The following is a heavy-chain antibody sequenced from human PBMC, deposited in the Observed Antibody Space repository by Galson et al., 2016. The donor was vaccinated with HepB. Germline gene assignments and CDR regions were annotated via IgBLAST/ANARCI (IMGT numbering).Heavy chain of an antibody. V-gene: IGHV4-34*01. J-gene: IGHJ6*02. CDR1: GGSFSGYY. Sequence: LSLTCEVYGGSFSGYYWSWIRQPPGKGLEWIGEINHSGSTNYNPSLKSRVTISVDTPKKQFSLKLRSVTAADTAVYYCSRIYYYHFAMDVWGQGTTVTVSS. CDR2: INHSGST. CDR3: SRIYYYHFAMDV.